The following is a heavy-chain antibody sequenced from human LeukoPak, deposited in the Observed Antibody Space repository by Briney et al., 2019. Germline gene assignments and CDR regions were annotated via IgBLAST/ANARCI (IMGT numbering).Heavy chain of an antibody. D-gene: IGHD3-10*01. CDR1: GFIFSSYA. CDR3: ARDPYYHGSGSFGYYFDY. Sequence: GSLRLSCAGSGFIFSSYAMSWVRQAPGKGLEWVSYISYTSSTINYADSVKGRFTISRDNAKNSLYLQMSSLRDEDTAVYYCARDPYYHGSGSFGYYFDYWGQGTLVAVSS. J-gene: IGHJ4*02. CDR2: ISYTSSTI. V-gene: IGHV3-48*02.